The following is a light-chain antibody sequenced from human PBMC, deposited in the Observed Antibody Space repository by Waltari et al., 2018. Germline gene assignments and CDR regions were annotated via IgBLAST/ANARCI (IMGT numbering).Light chain of an antibody. Sequence: DIQLTQSPSFLSASVGDRVPLTCRASQGITNYLAWYQQKPGKAPKLLIYAASALQSGVPSTFSGSGSGTEFTLTISSLQPEDFATYYCQHLNSYPITFGQGTRLEMK. J-gene: IGKJ5*01. CDR3: QHLNSYPIT. CDR2: AAS. CDR1: QGITNY. V-gene: IGKV1-9*01.